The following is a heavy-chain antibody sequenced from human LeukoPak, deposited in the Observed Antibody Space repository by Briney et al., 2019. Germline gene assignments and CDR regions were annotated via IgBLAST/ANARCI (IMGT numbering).Heavy chain of an antibody. CDR2: IYVTGST. V-gene: IGHV4-4*07. J-gene: IGHJ4*02. Sequence: PSETLSLTCTVSGDSITSYYWSWIRQPAGKGLEWIGRIYVTGSTKYNPSLKSRVTMSRNTSKNQFSLRMSSVTAADTAIYYCARWGVQSAALDYWGQGMLVTVSS. D-gene: IGHD3-10*01. CDR1: GDSITSYY. CDR3: ARWGVQSAALDY.